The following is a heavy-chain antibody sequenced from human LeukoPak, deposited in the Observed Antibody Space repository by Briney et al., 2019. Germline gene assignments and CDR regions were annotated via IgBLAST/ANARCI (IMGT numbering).Heavy chain of an antibody. Sequence: SETLSLTCTVSGGSISSYYWSWIRQPPGKGLEWIGYIYYSGSTNYNPSLKSRVTISVDTSKNQFSLKLSSVTAADTAVYYCARAAELRYFDWLYHYYYYYYMDVWGKGTTVTISS. CDR2: IYYSGST. CDR3: ARAAELRYFDWLYHYYYYYYMDV. CDR1: GGSISSYY. J-gene: IGHJ6*03. V-gene: IGHV4-59*01. D-gene: IGHD3-9*01.